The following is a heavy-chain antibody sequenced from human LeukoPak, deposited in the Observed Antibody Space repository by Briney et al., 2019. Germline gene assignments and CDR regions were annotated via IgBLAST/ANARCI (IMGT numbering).Heavy chain of an antibody. V-gene: IGHV3-7*01. CDR3: ARGGVWYNSDVFDY. D-gene: IGHD2-8*01. CDR1: TFTFSNYW. J-gene: IGHJ4*02. Sequence: GGSLRLSCAASTFTFSNYWMSWVRQAPGKGLEWVANIKQDGSEQYYVDSVKGRFTISRDNAKNSLHLQMNSLRAEDTAVYYCARGGVWYNSDVFDYWGQGTLVTVSS. CDR2: IKQDGSEQ.